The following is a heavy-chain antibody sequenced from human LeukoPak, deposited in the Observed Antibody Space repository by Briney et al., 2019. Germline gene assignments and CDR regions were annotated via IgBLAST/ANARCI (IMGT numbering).Heavy chain of an antibody. D-gene: IGHD3-10*01. J-gene: IGHJ2*01. Sequence: GESLKISCRGSGYLFTSYWIAWVRQMPGKGLELIGIIYPADSDTRYSPSFQGQVTISADKSISTAFLRWTSLKAADTAIYYCARGRGTGSPIGPRYFDLWGRGTLVTVSS. V-gene: IGHV5-51*01. CDR2: IYPADSDT. CDR1: GYLFTSYW. CDR3: ARGRGTGSPIGPRYFDL.